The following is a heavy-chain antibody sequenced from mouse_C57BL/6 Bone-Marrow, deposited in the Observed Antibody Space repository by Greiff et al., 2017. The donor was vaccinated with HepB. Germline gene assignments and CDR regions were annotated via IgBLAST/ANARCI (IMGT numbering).Heavy chain of an antibody. CDR1: GYSITSDY. J-gene: IGHJ1*03. CDR3: ARCTTVVAAHWYFDV. D-gene: IGHD1-1*01. V-gene: IGHV3-8*01. CDR2: ISYSGST. Sequence: EVKLMESGPGLAKPSQTLSLTCSVPGYSITSDYWNWIRKFPGNKLEYMGYISYSGSTYYNPSLKSRISITRDTSKNQYYLQLNSVTTEDTATYYGARCTTVVAAHWYFDVWGTGTTVTVSS.